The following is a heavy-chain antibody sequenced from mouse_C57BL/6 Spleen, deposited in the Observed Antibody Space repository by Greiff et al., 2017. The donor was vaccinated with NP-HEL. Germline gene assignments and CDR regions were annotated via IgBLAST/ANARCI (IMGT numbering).Heavy chain of an antibody. V-gene: IGHV1-64*01. J-gene: IGHJ2*01. Sequence: QVQLQQPGAELVKPGASVKLSCKASGYTFTSYWMHWVKQRPGQGLEWIGMIHPNSGSTNYNEKFKSKATLTVDKSSSTAYMQISSLTSEDSAVYYCARGEDYGTCDYWGQGTTLTVSS. CDR2: IHPNSGST. CDR3: ARGEDYGTCDY. D-gene: IGHD2-1*01. CDR1: GYTFTSYW.